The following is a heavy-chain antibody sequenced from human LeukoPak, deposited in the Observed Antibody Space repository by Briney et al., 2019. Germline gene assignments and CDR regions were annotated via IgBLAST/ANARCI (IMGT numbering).Heavy chain of an antibody. CDR3: TRDGRGSNFDY. V-gene: IGHV3-49*03. J-gene: IGHJ4*02. CDR2: IRSKAYGETT. CDR1: GFPFGDYH. D-gene: IGHD2-15*01. Sequence: GGSLRLSCTVSGFPFGDYHMTWFRQAPGKGLEWVGGIRSKAYGETTQYAAPVKGRFSISRDDSKSIAYLQMNSLRTEDTAVYYCTRDGRGSNFDYWGQGTLVTVSS.